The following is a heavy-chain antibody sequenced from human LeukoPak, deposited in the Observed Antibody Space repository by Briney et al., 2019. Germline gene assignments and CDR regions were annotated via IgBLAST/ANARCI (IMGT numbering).Heavy chain of an antibody. V-gene: IGHV4-34*01. D-gene: IGHD2-15*01. Sequence: SETLSLTCAVYGGSFSGYYWSWIRQPPGKGLEWIGEINHSGSTNYNPSLKSRVTISVDTSKNQFSLKLSSVTAADTAVYYCARGAPIGYCSGGSCYSGEKYYFDYWGQGTLVTVSS. CDR2: INHSGST. CDR3: ARGAPIGYCSGGSCYSGEKYYFDY. CDR1: GGSFSGYY. J-gene: IGHJ4*02.